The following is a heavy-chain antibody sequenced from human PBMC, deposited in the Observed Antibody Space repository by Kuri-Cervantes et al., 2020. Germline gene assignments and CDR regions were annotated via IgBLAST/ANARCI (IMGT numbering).Heavy chain of an antibody. CDR1: GFSFSSYL. Sequence: GESLKLPWAAPGFSFSSYLMNWVRQAPGKGLYCVSTIGFGCDSDTYYADSVKGRFTISRDQAKISLYLQMNGLCAEDVAVYYCATTSHTVNFFDYWGQGALVTVSS. V-gene: IGHV3-21*06. J-gene: IGHJ4*02. CDR3: ATTSHTVNFFDY. D-gene: IGHD4-17*01. CDR2: IGFGCDSDT.